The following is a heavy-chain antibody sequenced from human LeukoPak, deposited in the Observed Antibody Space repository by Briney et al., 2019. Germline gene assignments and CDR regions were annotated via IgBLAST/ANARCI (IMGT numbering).Heavy chain of an antibody. CDR1: GGSISSGDYY. J-gene: IGHJ4*02. V-gene: IGHV4-30-4*01. D-gene: IGHD3-22*01. Sequence: SQTLSLTCTVSGGSISSGDYYWSWIRQPPGKGLEWIGYIYYSGSTYYNTSLKSRVTISVDTSKNQFSLKLSSVTAADTAVYYCAREGGGYYDSSGYFGYWGQGTLVTVSS. CDR2: IYYSGST. CDR3: AREGGGYYDSSGYFGY.